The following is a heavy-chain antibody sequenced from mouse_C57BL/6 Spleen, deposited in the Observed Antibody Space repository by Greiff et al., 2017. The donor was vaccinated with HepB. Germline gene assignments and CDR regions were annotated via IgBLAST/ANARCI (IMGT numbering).Heavy chain of an antibody. D-gene: IGHD2-3*01. V-gene: IGHV5-17*01. J-gene: IGHJ3*01. CDR3: ARPHDGYFSAWFAY. CDR1: GFTFSDYG. Sequence: DVHLVESGGGLVKPGGSLKLSCAASGFTFSDYGMHWVRQAPEKGLEWVAYISSGSSTIYYADTVKGRFTLSRDNAKNTLFLQMTSLRSEDTAMYYCARPHDGYFSAWFAYWGQGTLVTVSA. CDR2: ISSGSSTI.